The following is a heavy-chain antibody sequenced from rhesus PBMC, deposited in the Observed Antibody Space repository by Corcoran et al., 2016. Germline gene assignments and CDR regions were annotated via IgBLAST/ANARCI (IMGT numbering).Heavy chain of an antibody. D-gene: IGHD2-21*01. J-gene: IGHJ4*01. CDR3: ARGGGTGTRTSQKFDY. Sequence: QLQLQESGPGLVKPSETLSVTCAVSGGSISSSYWSWIRQAPGKGLEWIGYIYGSGSSTNYNPSLKSRVTLSVDTSKNQLSRKLSSVTTADTAVYYCARGGGTGTRTSQKFDYWGQGVLVTVSS. CDR1: GGSISSSY. V-gene: IGHV4-169*01. CDR2: IYGSGSST.